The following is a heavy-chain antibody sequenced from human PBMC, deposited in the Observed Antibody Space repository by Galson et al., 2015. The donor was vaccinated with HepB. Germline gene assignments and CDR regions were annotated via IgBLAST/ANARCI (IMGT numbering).Heavy chain of an antibody. Sequence: SLRLSCAASGFTFSSYSMNWVRQAPGKGLEWVSSISSSSSYIYYADSVKGRFTISRDNAKNSLYLQMNSLRAEDTAVYYCARNSWGGLPVAGSYYFDYWGQGTLVTVSS. CDR3: ARNSWGGLPVAGSYYFDY. J-gene: IGHJ4*02. V-gene: IGHV3-21*01. D-gene: IGHD6-19*01. CDR2: ISSSSSYI. CDR1: GFTFSSYS.